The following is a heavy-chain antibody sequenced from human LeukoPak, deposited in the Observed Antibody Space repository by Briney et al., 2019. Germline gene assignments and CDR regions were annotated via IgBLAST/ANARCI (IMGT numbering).Heavy chain of an antibody. CDR1: GFTVSSNY. V-gene: IGHV3-66*01. Sequence: GGSLRLSCAASGFTVSSNYMSWVRQAPGKGLEWVSVIYSGGSTYYADSVKGRFTISRDNSKNTLYLQMNSLRAEDTAVYYCARGGSTYDHDSSGRYWGQGTLVTVSS. CDR2: IYSGGST. CDR3: ARGGSTYDHDSSGRY. J-gene: IGHJ4*02. D-gene: IGHD3-22*01.